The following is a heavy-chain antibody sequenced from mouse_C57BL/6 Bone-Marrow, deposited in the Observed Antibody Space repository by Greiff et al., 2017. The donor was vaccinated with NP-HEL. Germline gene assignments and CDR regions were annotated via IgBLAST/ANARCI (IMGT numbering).Heavy chain of an antibody. J-gene: IGHJ4*01. D-gene: IGHD1-1*01. CDR2: INPSSGYT. CDR1: GYTFTSYW. V-gene: IGHV1-7*01. CDR3: ARRLTTVVATDYSAMDY. Sequence: QVQLKQSGAELAKPGASVKLSCKASGYTFTSYWMHWVKQRPGQGLEWIGYINPSSGYTKYNQKFKDKATLTADKSSRTAYMQLSSRTYEDSAVYYCARRLTTVVATDYSAMDYWGQGTSVTVSS.